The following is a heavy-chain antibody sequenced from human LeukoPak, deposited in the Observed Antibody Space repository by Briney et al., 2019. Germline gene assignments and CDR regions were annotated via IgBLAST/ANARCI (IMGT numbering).Heavy chain of an antibody. V-gene: IGHV1-69*05. Sequence: ASVKVSCKASGGTFSSYAISWVRQAPGQGLEWMGGIIPIFGTANYAQKFQGRVTITTDESTSTAYMELSSLRSEDTAVYYCRYCSGGSCPLDYWGQGTLVTVSS. J-gene: IGHJ4*02. D-gene: IGHD2-15*01. CDR3: RYCSGGSCPLDY. CDR2: IIPIFGTA. CDR1: GGTFSSYA.